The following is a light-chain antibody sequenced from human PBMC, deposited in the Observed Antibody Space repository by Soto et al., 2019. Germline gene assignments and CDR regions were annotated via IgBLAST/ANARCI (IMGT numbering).Light chain of an antibody. CDR3: QHYGSSHSNT. J-gene: IGKJ5*01. V-gene: IGKV3-20*01. CDR2: DAS. CDR1: QSVSSNS. Sequence: DIVMTHSPATLSVSPCGGARVSGCAIQSVSSNSLAWYQHKPGQAPGLVIYDASSRATGTPDRFSGSGSGTDFTLTISRLEPEDFAVYYCQHYGSSHSNTVGQGTRLEIK.